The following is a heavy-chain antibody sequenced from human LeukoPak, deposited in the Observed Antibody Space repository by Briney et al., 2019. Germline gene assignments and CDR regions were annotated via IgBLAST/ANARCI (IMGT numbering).Heavy chain of an antibody. D-gene: IGHD3-22*01. J-gene: IGHJ4*02. V-gene: IGHV3-73*01. Sequence: GGSLKLSCAASGFTFSGSAMHWVRQASGKGLEWVGRIRSKANSYATAYAASVKGRFTISSDDSKNTAYLQMNSLNTEDTAVYYCTRFHYYDSSGYRLFDYWGQGTLVTVSS. CDR1: GFTFSGSA. CDR2: IRSKANSYAT. CDR3: TRFHYYDSSGYRLFDY.